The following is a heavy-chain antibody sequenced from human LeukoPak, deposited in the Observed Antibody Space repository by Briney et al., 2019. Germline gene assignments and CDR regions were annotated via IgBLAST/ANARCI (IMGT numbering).Heavy chain of an antibody. CDR1: GFTFSSSW. D-gene: IGHD3-10*01. CDR2: ITRDGSST. J-gene: IGHJ4*02. Sequence: GGSLRLSCAASGFTFSSSWMHWVRQAPGKGLVWVSRITRDGSSTTYADSVKGRFTTSRDNAKNTLYLQMDSLRDDDTAVYYCARDWSYGSGSYPLDYWGQGTLVTVSS. V-gene: IGHV3-74*01. CDR3: ARDWSYGSGSYPLDY.